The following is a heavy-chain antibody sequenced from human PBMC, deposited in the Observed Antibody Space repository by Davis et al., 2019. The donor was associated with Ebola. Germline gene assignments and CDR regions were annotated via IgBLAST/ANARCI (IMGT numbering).Heavy chain of an antibody. CDR3: ARSSSPDY. D-gene: IGHD6-13*01. J-gene: IGHJ4*02. V-gene: IGHV3-30*04. Sequence: GESLKISCVASGFTFSSYAMHWVRQAPGKGLEWVAVISYDGSNKYYADSVKGRFTISRDNSKNTLYLQMNSLRAEDTAVYYCARSSSPDYWGQGTLVTVSS. CDR1: GFTFSSYA. CDR2: ISYDGSNK.